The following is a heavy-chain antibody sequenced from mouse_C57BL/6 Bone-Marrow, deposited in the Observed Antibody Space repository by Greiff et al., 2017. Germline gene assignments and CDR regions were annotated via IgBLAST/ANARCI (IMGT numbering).Heavy chain of an antibody. D-gene: IGHD2-5*01. CDR3: ARGGSNYGYFDV. CDR2: IDPSDSYT. J-gene: IGHJ1*03. CDR1: GYTFTSYW. V-gene: IGHV1-69*01. Sequence: VKLQQPGAELVMPGASVKLSCKASGYTFTSYWMHWVKQRPGQGLEWIGEIDPSDSYTNYNQKFKGKSTLTVDKSSSTAYMQLSSLTSEDSAVYYCARGGSNYGYFDVWGTGTTVTVSS.